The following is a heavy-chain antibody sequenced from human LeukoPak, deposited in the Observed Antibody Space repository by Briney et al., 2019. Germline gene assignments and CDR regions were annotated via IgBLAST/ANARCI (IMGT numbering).Heavy chain of an antibody. V-gene: IGHV4-30-4*01. CDR3: ATYGVHTIYY. J-gene: IGHJ4*02. Sequence: SETLSLTCTVSGGSLSSGDYYWSWIPQPPGKGLEWIGHIYYSGRTYYNPSLKSPVSILGHTTKTPFSLKLRSLTAADTVVYYCATYGVHTIYYWGQGILVTVSS. D-gene: IGHD4-17*01. CDR2: IYYSGRT. CDR1: GGSLSSGDYY.